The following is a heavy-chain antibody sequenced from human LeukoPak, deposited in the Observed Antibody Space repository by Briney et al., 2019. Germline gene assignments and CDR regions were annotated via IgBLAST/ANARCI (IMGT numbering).Heavy chain of an antibody. CDR2: ISGSGGST. J-gene: IGHJ3*02. V-gene: IGHV3-23*01. D-gene: IGHD4-17*01. CDR3: AKADYGDSVVAFDI. CDR1: GFSFENYV. Sequence: PGGSLRLSCVASGFSFENYVMSWVRQAPGKGLEWVSAISGSGGSTYYADSVKGRFTISRDNSKNTLYLQMNSLRAEDTAVYYCAKADYGDSVVAFDIWGQGTMVTVSS.